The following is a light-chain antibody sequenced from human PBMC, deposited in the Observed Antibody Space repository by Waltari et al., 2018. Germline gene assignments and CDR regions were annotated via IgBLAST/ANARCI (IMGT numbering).Light chain of an antibody. CDR1: SSNIGAGYD. V-gene: IGLV1-40*01. CDR2: GNT. CDR3: QSYDSSLSGYV. J-gene: IGLJ1*01. Sequence: QSVLTQPPSVSGAPGQRVTISCTGSSSNIGAGYDVHWYQQLPGTAPKLLIYGNTNRPSRVPYRFSGSKSGTSASLAITGLQAEDEADYYCQSYDSSLSGYVFGTGTKVTVL.